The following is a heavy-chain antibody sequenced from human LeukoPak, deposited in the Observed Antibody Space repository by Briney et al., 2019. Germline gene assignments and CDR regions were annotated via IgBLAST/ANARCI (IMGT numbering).Heavy chain of an antibody. CDR1: GGSISSYY. CDR2: IYYSGST. Sequence: SETLSLTCTVSGGSISSYYWSWIRQPPGKGLEWIGYIYYSGSTNYNPSLKSRVTISVDTSKNQFSLKLSSVTAADMAVYYCARVAYYFDYWGQGTLVTVSS. J-gene: IGHJ4*02. V-gene: IGHV4-59*01. CDR3: ARVAYYFDY.